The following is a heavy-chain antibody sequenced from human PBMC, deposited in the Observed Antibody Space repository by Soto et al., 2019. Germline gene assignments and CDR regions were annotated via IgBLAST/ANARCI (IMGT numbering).Heavy chain of an antibody. D-gene: IGHD6-13*01. CDR2: ISYDGSNK. CDR3: ANDVQGIAAAEEDY. V-gene: IGHV3-30*18. CDR1: GFTFSSYG. Sequence: QVQLVESGGGVVQPGRSLRLSCAASGFTFSSYGMHWVRQAPGKGLEWVAVISYDGSNKYYADSVKGRFTISRDNSKNTLYLQMNILRAEDTAVYYRANDVQGIAAAEEDYWGQGNLVTVAS. J-gene: IGHJ4*02.